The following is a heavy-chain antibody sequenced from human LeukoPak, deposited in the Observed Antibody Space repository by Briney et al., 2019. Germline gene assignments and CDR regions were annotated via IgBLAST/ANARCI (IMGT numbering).Heavy chain of an antibody. V-gene: IGHV4-31*03. J-gene: IGHJ5*02. CDR2: IYYSGST. Sequence: PSQTLSLTYTVSGGSISSGGYYWSWIRQHPGKGLEWIGYIYYSGSTYYNPSLKSRVTMSVDTSKNQFSLKLSSVTATDTAVYYCARDLPPGGFDPWGQGTLVTVSS. CDR1: GGSISSGGYY. CDR3: ARDLPPGGFDP. D-gene: IGHD4-17*01.